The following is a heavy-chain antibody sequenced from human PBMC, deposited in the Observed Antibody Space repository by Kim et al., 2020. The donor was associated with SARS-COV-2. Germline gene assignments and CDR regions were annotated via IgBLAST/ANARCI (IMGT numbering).Heavy chain of an antibody. V-gene: IGHV3-30-3*01. CDR1: GFTFSSYA. Sequence: GGSLRLSCAASGFTFSSYAMHWVRQAPGKGLEWVAVISYDGSNKYYADSVKGRFTISRDNSKKPLYLQMNSLRAEDTAVYYCARDGESLILKLLWFGVFEPWGERTLVTVSS. J-gene: IGHJ5*02. CDR3: ARDGESLILKLLWFGVFEP. CDR2: ISYDGSNK. D-gene: IGHD3-10*01.